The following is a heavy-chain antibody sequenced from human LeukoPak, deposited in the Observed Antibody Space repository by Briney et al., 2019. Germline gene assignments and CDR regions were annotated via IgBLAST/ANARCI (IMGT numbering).Heavy chain of an antibody. J-gene: IGHJ6*02. V-gene: IGHV3-30*02. CDR1: GFTFSSYG. D-gene: IGHD2-15*01. CDR3: ARDRSPVAARAPYYYGMDV. CDR2: IRYDGSNK. Sequence: GGSVRLSCTASGFTFSSYGMHWVRQAPGKGLEWVAFIRYDGSNKYYADSVKGRFTISRDNSKNTLYLQMNSLRAEDTAVYYCARDRSPVAARAPYYYGMDVWGQGTTVTVSS.